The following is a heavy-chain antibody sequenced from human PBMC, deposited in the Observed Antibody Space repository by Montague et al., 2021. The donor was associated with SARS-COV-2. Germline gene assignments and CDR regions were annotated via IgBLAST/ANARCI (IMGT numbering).Heavy chain of an antibody. V-gene: IGHV6-1*01. CDR1: GDSVSSNSAT. CDR3: ARRPVDSKYYFDL. CDR2: TYYRSKWSN. J-gene: IGHJ4*02. D-gene: IGHD4-11*01. Sequence: CAISGDSVSSNSATWHWVRQSPSRGLEWLGRTYYRSKWSNDYAESVKSRITIDPDTSKHQFSLHLNSVTPEDTAVYYCARRPVDSKYYFDLWGQGTLVSVSA.